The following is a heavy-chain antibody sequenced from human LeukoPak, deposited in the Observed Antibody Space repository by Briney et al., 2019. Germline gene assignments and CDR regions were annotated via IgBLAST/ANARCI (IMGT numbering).Heavy chain of an antibody. V-gene: IGHV3-23*01. D-gene: IGHD6-19*01. Sequence: AGGSLRLSCAASGFTFSSYAMSWVREASGKGLEWVSVISGSGGSTYYADSVKGRFTISRDNSKNTLYLQMNSLRAEDTAVYYCAKDQGSGWYRVDFDYWGQGTLVTVSS. CDR3: AKDQGSGWYRVDFDY. J-gene: IGHJ4*02. CDR2: ISGSGGST. CDR1: GFTFSSYA.